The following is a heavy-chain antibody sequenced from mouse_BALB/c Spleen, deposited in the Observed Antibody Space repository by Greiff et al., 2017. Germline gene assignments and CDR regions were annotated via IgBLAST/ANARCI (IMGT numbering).Heavy chain of an antibody. V-gene: IGHV5-4*02. D-gene: IGHD2-4*01. J-gene: IGHJ3*01. CDR2: ISDGGSYT. Sequence: EVKLVESGGGLVKPGGSLKLSCAASGFTFSDYYMYWVRQTPEKRLEWVATISDGGSYTYYPDSVKGRFTISRDNAKNNLYLQMSSLKSEDTAMYYCARDQYDYDVAYWGQGTLVTVSA. CDR3: ARDQYDYDVAY. CDR1: GFTFSDYY.